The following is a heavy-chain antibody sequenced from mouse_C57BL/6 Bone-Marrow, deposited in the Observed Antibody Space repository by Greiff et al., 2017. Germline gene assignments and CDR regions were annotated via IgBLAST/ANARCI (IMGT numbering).Heavy chain of an antibody. CDR3: TTEGYYGSGSFAY. CDR1: GFNIKDDY. Sequence: VQLQQSGAELVRPGASVKLSCTASGFNIKDDYMHWVKQRPEQGLEWIGWLDPENGDTEYASKFQGKATITADTSSNTAYLQLSSLTSEDTAVYYCTTEGYYGSGSFAYWGQGTLVTVSA. D-gene: IGHD1-1*01. V-gene: IGHV14-4*01. J-gene: IGHJ3*01. CDR2: LDPENGDT.